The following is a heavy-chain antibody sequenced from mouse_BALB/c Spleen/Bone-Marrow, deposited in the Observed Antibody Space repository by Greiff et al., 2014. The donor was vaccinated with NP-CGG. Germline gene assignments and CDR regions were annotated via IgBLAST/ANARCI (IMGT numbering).Heavy chain of an antibody. V-gene: IGHV1-80*01. Sequence: VQLVESGAELVRPGSSVKISCKASGYAFSSYWMNWVKQRPGQGLEWIGQIYPGDGDTNYNGNFKDKATLTTDKSSTTAYMQLSSLTSEDSAVYFCARGEKLTRYYFDYWGQGTTLTVSS. CDR1: GYAFSSYW. CDR2: IYPGDGDT. CDR3: ARGEKLTRYYFDY. D-gene: IGHD1-3*01. J-gene: IGHJ2*01.